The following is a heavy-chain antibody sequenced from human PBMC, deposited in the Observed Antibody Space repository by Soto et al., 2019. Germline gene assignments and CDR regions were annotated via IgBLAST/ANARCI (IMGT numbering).Heavy chain of an antibody. J-gene: IGHJ3*01. Sequence: GASAKPSCKVSGYTLTELSMQWLRQAPGKGLEWMGGFDPEDGETIYAQKFQGRVTMTEDTSTDTAYMKLSSLRSEDTAVYYCATLPYCSGGSCYELDFWGQGTMVTVSS. CDR2: FDPEDGET. V-gene: IGHV1-24*01. D-gene: IGHD2-15*01. CDR3: ATLPYCSGGSCYELDF. CDR1: GYTLTELS.